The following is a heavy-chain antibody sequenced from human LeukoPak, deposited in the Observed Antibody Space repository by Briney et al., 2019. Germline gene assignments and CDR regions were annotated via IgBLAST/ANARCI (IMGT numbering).Heavy chain of an antibody. V-gene: IGHV4-38-2*02. CDR2: ISHSGST. D-gene: IGHD1-14*01. Sequence: SETLSLTCTVSGYSISSGYYWGWIRQPPGKGLEWIGSISHSGSTYYNPSLKSRVTISVDTSKNQFSLKLRSVTAADTAVYYCARVTSRLGWFDPWGQGTLVTVSS. CDR3: ARVTSRLGWFDP. CDR1: GYSISSGYY. J-gene: IGHJ5*02.